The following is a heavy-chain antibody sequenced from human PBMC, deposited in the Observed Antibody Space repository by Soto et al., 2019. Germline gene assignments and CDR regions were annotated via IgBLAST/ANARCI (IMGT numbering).Heavy chain of an antibody. Sequence: SETLSLTCTVSGGSISSSSYYWGWIRQPPGKGLEWIGSIYYSGSTYYNPSLKSRVTISVDTSKNQFSLKLSSVTAADTAVYYCARLSLDMVFDYWGQGTLVTVSS. J-gene: IGHJ4*02. V-gene: IGHV4-39*01. CDR1: GGSISSSSYY. CDR2: IYYSGST. D-gene: IGHD2-2*03. CDR3: ARLSLDMVFDY.